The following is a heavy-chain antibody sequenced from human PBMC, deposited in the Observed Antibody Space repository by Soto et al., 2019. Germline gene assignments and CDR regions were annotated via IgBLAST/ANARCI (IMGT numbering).Heavy chain of an antibody. V-gene: IGHV1-18*01. CDR3: AREDIQDIVVVVVAPEGLGY. J-gene: IGHJ4*02. D-gene: IGHD2-15*01. CDR1: GYTFTSYG. CDR2: ISGYNGNS. Sequence: QVQLVQSGAEVKKPGASVKVSCKASGYTFTSYGISWVRQAPGQGLEWMGRISGYNGNSNYAQNLQGRVTMTTDTSTSTAYMELRSMRSDDTAVYYCAREDIQDIVVVVVAPEGLGYWGQGTLVTVSS.